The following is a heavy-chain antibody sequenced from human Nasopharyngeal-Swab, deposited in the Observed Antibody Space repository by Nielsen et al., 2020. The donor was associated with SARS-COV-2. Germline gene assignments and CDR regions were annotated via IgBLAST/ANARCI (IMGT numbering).Heavy chain of an antibody. D-gene: IGHD6-13*01. V-gene: IGHV3-7*01. CDR3: ARDATAAAGSFDS. J-gene: IGHJ4*02. CDR2: IKQDGSEK. CDR1: GYSFRTYG. Sequence: GESLKISCVASGYSFRTYGMSWVRQAPGKGPEWVANIKQDGSEKHYVGSVKGRFTISRDNAKNSLYLQMSSLRADDTSVYYCARDATAAAGSFDSWGQGTLVTVSS.